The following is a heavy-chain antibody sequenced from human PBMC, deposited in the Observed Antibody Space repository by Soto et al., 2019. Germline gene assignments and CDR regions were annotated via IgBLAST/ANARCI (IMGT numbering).Heavy chain of an antibody. CDR3: ARDPGYFDWLQYYFDY. V-gene: IGHV3-33*01. Sequence: QVQLVESGGCVVQPGRSLRLSCAASGFTFSSYGMHWVRQAPGKGLEWVAVIWYDGSNKYYADSVKGRFTISRDNSKNTLYLQMNSLRAEDTAVYYCARDPGYFDWLQYYFDYWGQGTLVTVSS. CDR1: GFTFSSYG. D-gene: IGHD3-9*01. CDR2: IWYDGSNK. J-gene: IGHJ4*02.